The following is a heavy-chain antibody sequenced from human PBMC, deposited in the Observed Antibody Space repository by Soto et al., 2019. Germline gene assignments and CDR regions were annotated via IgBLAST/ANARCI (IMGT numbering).Heavy chain of an antibody. D-gene: IGHD1-7*01. CDR3: ARGVGNNWNYVWVGP. V-gene: IGHV3-30*03. CDR1: GFTFSSYG. CDR2: VSYDGSDK. J-gene: IGHJ5*02. Sequence: QVQLVESGGGVVQPGRSLRLSCAASGFTFSSYGVNWVRQAPGKGLEWVAGVSYDGSDKNYADSVKGRFTISRDNSKNTMYLQMSSLRVGGTAVYYCARGVGNNWNYVWVGPWGQGTLVTVSS.